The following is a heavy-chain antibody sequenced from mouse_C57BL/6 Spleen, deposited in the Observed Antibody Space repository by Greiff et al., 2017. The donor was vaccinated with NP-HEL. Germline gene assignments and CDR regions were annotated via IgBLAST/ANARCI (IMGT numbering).Heavy chain of an antibody. CDR3: ARPPYDYDVGIFAY. V-gene: IGHV1-69*01. J-gene: IGHJ3*01. CDR2: IDPSASYT. CDR1: GYTFTSYW. Sequence: VQLQQSGAELVMPGASVKLSCKASGYTFTSYWMHWVKQRPGQGLEWIGEIDPSASYTNYNQKFKGKSTLTVDKSSSTAYMQLSSLTSEDSAVYYCARPPYDYDVGIFAYWGQGALVTVSA. D-gene: IGHD2-4*01.